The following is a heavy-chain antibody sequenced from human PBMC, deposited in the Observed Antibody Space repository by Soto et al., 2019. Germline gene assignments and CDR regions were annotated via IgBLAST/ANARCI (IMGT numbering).Heavy chain of an antibody. Sequence: SVKVSCKASGGTFSSYAISWVRQAPGQGLEWMGGIIPIFGTANYAQKFQGRVTITADKSTSTAYMELRSLRSEDTAVYYCAGLAEAGRGGAFDIWGQGTMVTVSS. CDR3: AGLAEAGRGGAFDI. CDR2: IIPIFGTA. CDR1: GGTFSSYA. D-gene: IGHD6-13*01. J-gene: IGHJ3*02. V-gene: IGHV1-69*06.